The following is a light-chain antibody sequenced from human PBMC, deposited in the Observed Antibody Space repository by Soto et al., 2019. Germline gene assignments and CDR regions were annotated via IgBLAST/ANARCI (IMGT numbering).Light chain of an antibody. V-gene: IGKV1-5*03. CDR3: QQYDSFPFT. J-gene: IGKJ5*01. Sequence: DIQMNHSPSTLSASVGDIVTITCRASQSVGRWLAWYQQKPGRAPTVLIYKAATLKYGVPPRFSGSGSGTEFSLTISSLQPDDSATYFCQQYDSFPFTFGQGTRLEIK. CDR1: QSVGRW. CDR2: KAA.